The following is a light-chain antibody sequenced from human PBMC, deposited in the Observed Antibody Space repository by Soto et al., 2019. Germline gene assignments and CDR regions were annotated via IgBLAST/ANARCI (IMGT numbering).Light chain of an antibody. V-gene: IGKV1-9*01. CDR1: KDVSRY. CDR2: AAS. CDR3: QQLNSYVFA. Sequence: DTQLTQFPSFLSASVGDRVTITCRPSKDVSRYLAWYKQKPGKAPNPLIYAASTLRSGVPSRFSGSGSETEFTLTISSLQPEDFATYYCQQLNSYVFAFGPGTKVDIK. J-gene: IGKJ3*01.